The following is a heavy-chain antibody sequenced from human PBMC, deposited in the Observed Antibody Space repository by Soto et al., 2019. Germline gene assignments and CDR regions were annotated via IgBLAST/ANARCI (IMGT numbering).Heavy chain of an antibody. CDR1: GYTFINYY. CDR3: ARDGWFSALRVPFGMDV. Sequence: QVQLVQSGAEVKKPGASVEVSCKASGYTFINYYIHWVRQAPGQGLEWMGIINPNGGSTTYAQNFHGRVTMARDTSTSTVYMELNSLRSEDTAVYFCARDGWFSALRVPFGMDVWCQGTTVTVSS. CDR2: INPNGGST. J-gene: IGHJ6*02. V-gene: IGHV1-46*01. D-gene: IGHD3-10*01.